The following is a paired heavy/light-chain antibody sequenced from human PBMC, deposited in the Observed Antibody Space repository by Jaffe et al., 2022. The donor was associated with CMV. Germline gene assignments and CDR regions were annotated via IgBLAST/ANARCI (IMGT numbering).Heavy chain of an antibody. CDR3: ARNYNYYDSSGYYYSPIRAFDI. Sequence: QLQLQESGPGLVKPSETLSLTCTVSGGSISSSSYYWGWIRQPPGKGLEWIGSIYYSGSTYYNPSLKSRVTISVDTSKNQFSLKLSSVTAADTAVYYCARNYNYYDSSGYYYSPIRAFDIWGQGTMVTVSS. CDR2: IYYSGST. J-gene: IGHJ3*02. CDR1: GGSISSSSYY. V-gene: IGHV4-39*01. D-gene: IGHD3-22*01.
Light chain of an antibody. CDR3: MQALQTWT. V-gene: IGKV2-28*01. CDR1: QSLLHSNGYNY. J-gene: IGKJ1*01. CDR2: LGS. Sequence: DIVMTQSPLSLPVTPGEPASISCRSSQSLLHSNGYNYLDWYLQKPGKSPQLLIYLGSNRASGVPDRFSGSGSGTDFTLKISRVEAEDVGVYYCMQALQTWTFGQGTKVEIK.